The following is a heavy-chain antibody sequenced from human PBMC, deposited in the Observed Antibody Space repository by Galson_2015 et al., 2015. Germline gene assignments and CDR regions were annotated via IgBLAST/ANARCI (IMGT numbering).Heavy chain of an antibody. V-gene: IGHV1-69*01. CDR1: GGTFSSYA. D-gene: IGHD2-2*01. Sequence: QSGAEVKKPGESLKISCKASGGTFSSYAISWVRQAPGQGLEWMGGIIPIFGTANYAQKFQGRVTITADESTSTAYMELSSLRSEDTAVYSCARTPRCSSTSCYASYSYYYGMDVGGQGTPVTVSS. CDR3: ARTPRCSSTSCYASYSYYYGMDV. CDR2: IIPIFGTA. J-gene: IGHJ6*02.